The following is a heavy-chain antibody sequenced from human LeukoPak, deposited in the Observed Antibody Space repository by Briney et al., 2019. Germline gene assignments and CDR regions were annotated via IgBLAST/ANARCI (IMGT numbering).Heavy chain of an antibody. D-gene: IGHD3-10*01. CDR2: IYSGGST. CDR1: GFTVSSNY. V-gene: IGHV3-66*01. CDR3: ARDPPLISGSYHYGMDV. Sequence: GGSLRLSCAASGFTVSSNYMSWVRQAPGKGLEWVSVIYSGGSTYYADSVKGRFTISRDNSKNTLYLQMNSLRAEDTAVYYCARDPPLISGSYHYGMDVWGQGTTVTVSS. J-gene: IGHJ6*02.